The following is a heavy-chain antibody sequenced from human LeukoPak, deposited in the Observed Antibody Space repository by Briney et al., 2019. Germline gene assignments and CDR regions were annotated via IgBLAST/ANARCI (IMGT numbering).Heavy chain of an antibody. CDR2: ISGSGGST. V-gene: IGHV3-23*01. CDR3: AKVSRFLEWLPAYGYFDY. Sequence: QSGGSLRLSCAASGFTFSSYDMSWVRQAPGKGLEWVSAISGSGGSTYYADSVKGRFTISRDNSKNTLYLQMNSLRAEDTAVYYCAKVSRFLEWLPAYGYFDYWGQGTLVTVSS. D-gene: IGHD3-3*01. J-gene: IGHJ4*02. CDR1: GFTFSSYD.